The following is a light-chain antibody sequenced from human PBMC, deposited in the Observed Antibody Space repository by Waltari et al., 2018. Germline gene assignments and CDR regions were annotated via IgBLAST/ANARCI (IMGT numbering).Light chain of an antibody. CDR1: EGLVHRDGTTY. CDR3: MQGTFWPYT. J-gene: IGKJ2*01. V-gene: IGKV2-30*02. Sequence: DVAMTQSPLSLPVTLGQPASISCSSSEGLVHRDGTTYLNWFHQSPGQSPRRLIYKVSNRYSGVPDRFSGSGSGTDFTLKISRVEAEDVGVYYCMQGTFWPYTFGQGTKLEIK. CDR2: KVS.